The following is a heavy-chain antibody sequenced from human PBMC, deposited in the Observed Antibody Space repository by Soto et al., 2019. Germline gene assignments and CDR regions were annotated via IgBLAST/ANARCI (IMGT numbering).Heavy chain of an antibody. CDR3: AREAPHDYGYIFDY. D-gene: IGHD4-17*01. CDR1: GGTFSSYT. Sequence: QVQLVQSGAEVKMPGSSVKVSCKASGGTFSSYTISWVRQAPGQGLEWMGRIIPILGIANYAQKFQGRVTITADKSTSTAYMELSSLRSEDTAVYYCAREAPHDYGYIFDYWGQGTLVTVSS. V-gene: IGHV1-69*08. CDR2: IIPILGIA. J-gene: IGHJ4*02.